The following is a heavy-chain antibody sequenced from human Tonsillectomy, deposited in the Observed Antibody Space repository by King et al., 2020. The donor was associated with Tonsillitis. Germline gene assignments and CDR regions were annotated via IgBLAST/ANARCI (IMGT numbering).Heavy chain of an antibody. Sequence: VQLVESGGGLVKPGRSLRLSCTGSGFTFGDYAMSWFRQAPGKGLQWVGFTRSKVYGGTTEYAASVKGRFTISRHDSTSIAYLQMTSLKTEDTAVYYCTRGRAAVANYYYNGMDVWGQGTTVTVSS. CDR1: GFTFGDYA. J-gene: IGHJ6*02. CDR3: TRGRAAVANYYYNGMDV. CDR2: TRSKVYGGTT. V-gene: IGHV3-49*05. D-gene: IGHD6-19*01.